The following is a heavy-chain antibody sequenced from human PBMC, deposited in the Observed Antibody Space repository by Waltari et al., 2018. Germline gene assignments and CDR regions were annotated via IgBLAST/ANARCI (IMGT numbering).Heavy chain of an antibody. V-gene: IGHV4-59*01. Sequence: QVQLQESGPGLVKPSETLSLTCTVSGGSISSYYWSWIRQHPGKGLEWIGYIYYSGSTNYNTSLKSRVTRSVDTSKNQFSRKLSSVTAADTAVYYCASGYDFWSGPTGYWGQGTLVTVSS. CDR3: ASGYDFWSGPTGY. CDR2: IYYSGST. J-gene: IGHJ4*02. D-gene: IGHD3-3*01. CDR1: GGSISSYY.